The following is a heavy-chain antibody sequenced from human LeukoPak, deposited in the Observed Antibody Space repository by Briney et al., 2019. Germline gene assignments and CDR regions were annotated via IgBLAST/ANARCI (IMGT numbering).Heavy chain of an antibody. Sequence: PGGSLRLSCAASGFTFSSYWMSWVRQAPGKGLEWVANIKQDRSEKYYVDSVKGRFTISRDNAKNSLYLQMNSLRAEDTAVYYCARERGDSSGWYSGAFDIWGQGTMVTVSS. D-gene: IGHD6-19*01. J-gene: IGHJ3*02. CDR2: IKQDRSEK. V-gene: IGHV3-7*01. CDR1: GFTFSSYW. CDR3: ARERGDSSGWYSGAFDI.